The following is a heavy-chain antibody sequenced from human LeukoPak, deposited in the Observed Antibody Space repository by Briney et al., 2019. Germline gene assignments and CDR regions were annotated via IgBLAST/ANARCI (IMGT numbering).Heavy chain of an antibody. CDR1: GFTFRSYA. Sequence: PGGSLRLSCAASGFTFRSYAMNWVRQAPGKGLEWVSAISGSGSATYYADSVKGRFTISRDNSKTTLYLQMNSLRAEDTAVYYCAKDRLIIPAAGDYFDDWGQGTLVTVSS. CDR2: ISGSGSAT. D-gene: IGHD2-2*01. J-gene: IGHJ4*02. V-gene: IGHV3-23*01. CDR3: AKDRLIIPAAGDYFDD.